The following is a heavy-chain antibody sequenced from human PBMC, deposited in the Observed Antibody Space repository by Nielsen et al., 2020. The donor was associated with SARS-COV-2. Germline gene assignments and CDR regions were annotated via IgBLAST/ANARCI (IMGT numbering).Heavy chain of an antibody. CDR2: IGSAGDT. CDR1: GFTFSSYD. Sequence: GESLKISCVASGFTFSSYDMRWVRQAPGKGLEWVSAIGSAGDTYYPGSVKGRFTISRENAKNSLYLQMNSLRAGDTAVYFCTNWNDGYWGQGTPVTVSS. J-gene: IGHJ4*02. V-gene: IGHV3-13*04. CDR3: TNWNDGY. D-gene: IGHD1-1*01.